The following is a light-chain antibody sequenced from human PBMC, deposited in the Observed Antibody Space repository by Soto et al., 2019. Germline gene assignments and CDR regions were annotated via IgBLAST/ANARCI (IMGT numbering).Light chain of an antibody. CDR3: QQYHNWPPQYT. CDR2: GAS. V-gene: IGKV3-15*01. Sequence: EIVMTQSPASLSVSPGDGATLSCRASQSVASNVAWYQQKAGQGPRLLIHGASTRAVGVPARFSSSGSGTDFTLTIRSLQSEDFAVSYCQQYHNWPPQYTFGQGTKLQIK. J-gene: IGKJ2*01. CDR1: QSVASN.